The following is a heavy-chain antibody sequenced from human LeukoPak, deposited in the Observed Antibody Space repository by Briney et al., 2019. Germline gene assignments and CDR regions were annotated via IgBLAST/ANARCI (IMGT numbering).Heavy chain of an antibody. V-gene: IGHV1-18*01. J-gene: IGHJ4*02. D-gene: IGHD6-19*01. Sequence: GASVKVSCKASGYTFTSYGISWGRQAPGQGLEWMGWISAYNGNTDYAQKLQGRVTMTTDTSTSTAYMELRSLRSDDTAVYYCAREVGIAVADPFDYWGQGTLVTVSS. CDR1: GYTFTSYG. CDR3: AREVGIAVADPFDY. CDR2: ISAYNGNT.